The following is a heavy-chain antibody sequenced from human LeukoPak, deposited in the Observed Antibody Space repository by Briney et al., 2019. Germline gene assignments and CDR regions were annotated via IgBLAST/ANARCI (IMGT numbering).Heavy chain of an antibody. J-gene: IGHJ4*02. CDR3: AKQEGWELGDYYFDY. Sequence: GSLRLSCVASGFRFGDFAMSWVRLAPGKGLEWVSSISGSGDGTYYADSVKGRFTISRDNTRNPMYLQTNRLRAEGTALYYCAKQEGWELGDYYFDYWGQGTLVTVSS. CDR1: GFRFGDFA. V-gene: IGHV3-23*01. D-gene: IGHD1-26*01. CDR2: ISGSGDGT.